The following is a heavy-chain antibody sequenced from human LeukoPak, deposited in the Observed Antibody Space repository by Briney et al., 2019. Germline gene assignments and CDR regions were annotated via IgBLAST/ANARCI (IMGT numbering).Heavy chain of an antibody. V-gene: IGHV3-23*01. D-gene: IGHD3-10*01. CDR1: GFTFSSYA. J-gene: IGHJ4*02. Sequence: PGGSLRLSCAASGFTFSSYAMSWVRQAPGKGLEWVSAISGSGSDTYYADSVKGRFTISRDNSKSTLYLQMNSLRAEDTAVYYCAKDLGGEGGSGFPGYWGQGTLVTVSS. CDR2: ISGSGSDT. CDR3: AKDLGGEGGSGFPGY.